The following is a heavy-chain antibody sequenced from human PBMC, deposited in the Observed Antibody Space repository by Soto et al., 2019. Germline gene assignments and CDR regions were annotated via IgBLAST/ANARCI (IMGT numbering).Heavy chain of an antibody. CDR3: ATARALNYDFWSGPFYYYGMDV. Sequence: GASVKVSCKASGYTFTSYGISWVRQAPGQGLEWMGWISAYNGNTNYAQKLQGRVTMTTDTSTSTAYMELRSLRSDDTAVYYCATARALNYDFWSGPFYYYGMDVWGQGTTVTVSS. CDR2: ISAYNGNT. D-gene: IGHD3-3*01. J-gene: IGHJ6*02. V-gene: IGHV1-18*01. CDR1: GYTFTSYG.